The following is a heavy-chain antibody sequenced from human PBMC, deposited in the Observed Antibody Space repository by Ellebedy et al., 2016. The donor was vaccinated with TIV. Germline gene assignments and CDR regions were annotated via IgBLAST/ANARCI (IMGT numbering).Heavy chain of an antibody. Sequence: PGGSLRLSCAASGFTFDDYAMHRVRQAPGKGLEWVSGISWNSGSIGYADSVKGRFTISRDNAKNSLYLQMNSLRAEDTALYYCSYSSGLTYFDYWGQGTLVTVSS. J-gene: IGHJ4*02. D-gene: IGHD6-19*01. CDR2: ISWNSGSI. CDR1: GFTFDDYA. CDR3: SYSSGLTYFDY. V-gene: IGHV3-9*01.